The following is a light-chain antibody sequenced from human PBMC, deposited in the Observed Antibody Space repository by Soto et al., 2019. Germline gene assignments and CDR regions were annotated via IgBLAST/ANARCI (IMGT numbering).Light chain of an antibody. V-gene: IGLV2-14*01. Sequence: QSALTQPASVSGSXXXXXXXSCTGTSSDVGGYNYVSWYQQHPGKAPKLMIYEVSNRPSGVSNRFSGSKSGNTASLTISGLQAEDEADYYCSSYTSSSPYVFGTGTKLTVL. CDR3: SSYTSSSPYV. CDR2: EVS. J-gene: IGLJ1*01. CDR1: SSDVGGYNY.